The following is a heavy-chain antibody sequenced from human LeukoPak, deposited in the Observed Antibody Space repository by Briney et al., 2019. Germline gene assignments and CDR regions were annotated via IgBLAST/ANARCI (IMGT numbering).Heavy chain of an antibody. J-gene: IGHJ4*02. Sequence: GGSLRLSCAASGFTFSSNWMHWVRQAPGKGLVWVSRINEDGSTTNYADSVKGRSTIFRDNAKNTLYLQMNSLRAEDTAMYYCAKDGAETPDYYYDSSGPSYWGQGTLVTVSS. CDR3: AKDGAETPDYYYDSSGPSY. D-gene: IGHD3-22*01. V-gene: IGHV3-74*01. CDR1: GFTFSSNW. CDR2: INEDGSTT.